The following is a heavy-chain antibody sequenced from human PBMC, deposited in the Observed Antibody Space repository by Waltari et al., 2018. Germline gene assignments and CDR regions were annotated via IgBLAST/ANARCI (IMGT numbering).Heavy chain of an antibody. V-gene: IGHV3-30*01. CDR2: ISYDGSNK. CDR1: GFTFSSYA. Sequence: QVQLVESGGGVVQPGRSLRLSCAASGFTFSSYAMHWVRQAPGKGLEWVAVISYDGSNKYYADSVKGRFTISRDNSKNTLYLQMNSLRAEDTAVYYCARDEESNSYGQLGIDYWGQGTLATVSS. J-gene: IGHJ4*02. CDR3: ARDEESNSYGQLGIDY. D-gene: IGHD5-18*01.